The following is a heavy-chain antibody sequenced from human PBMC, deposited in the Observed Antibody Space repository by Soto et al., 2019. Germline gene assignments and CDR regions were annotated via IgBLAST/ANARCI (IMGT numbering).Heavy chain of an antibody. CDR1: GNTFSSYI. CDR3: ARESGDIVVVPAATEDYGMDV. D-gene: IGHD2-2*01. J-gene: IGHJ6*02. Sequence: GASVKGSCKASGNTFSSYIMHCVRQAPGQRLEWMGWINAGNGNTKYSQKFQARVTITRDTTASTAYMELSSLKSEDTAVYYCARESGDIVVVPAATEDYGMDVWGQGTTVTSP. CDR2: INAGNGNT. V-gene: IGHV1-3*01.